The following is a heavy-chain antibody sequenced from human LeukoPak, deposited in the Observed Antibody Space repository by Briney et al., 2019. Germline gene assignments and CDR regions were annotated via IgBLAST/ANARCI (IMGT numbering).Heavy chain of an antibody. CDR2: INPNSGGT. D-gene: IGHD3-3*01. CDR3: ARLSIFGVVIPEYYYGMDV. J-gene: IGHJ6*02. Sequence: ASVKVSCKASGYTFTGYYMHWVRQAPGQGLEWMGRINPNSGGTNYAQKFQGRVTMTRDTSISTAYMELSRLRSDDTAVYYCARLSIFGVVIPEYYYGMDVWGQGTTVTVSS. CDR1: GYTFTGYY. V-gene: IGHV1-2*06.